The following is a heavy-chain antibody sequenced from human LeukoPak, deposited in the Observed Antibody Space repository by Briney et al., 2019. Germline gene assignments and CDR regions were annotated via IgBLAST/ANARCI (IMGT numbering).Heavy chain of an antibody. CDR1: GYSISSGYY. D-gene: IGHD2-2*01. CDR2: ISHSGNT. J-gene: IGHJ4*02. Sequence: SETLSLTCTVSGYSISSGYYWGWIRQPPGKGLEWIGSISHSGNTYYNPSLKSRVTIPVDTSKNQFSLKLSSVTAADTAVYYCARAKYQLLGLDYWGQGTLVTVSS. CDR3: ARAKYQLLGLDY. V-gene: IGHV4-38-2*02.